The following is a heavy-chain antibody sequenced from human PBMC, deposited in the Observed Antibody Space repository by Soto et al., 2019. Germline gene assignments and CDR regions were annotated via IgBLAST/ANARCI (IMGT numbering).Heavy chain of an antibody. CDR3: ARGRTFGGVIVIYFDY. J-gene: IGHJ4*02. CDR2: IYHSGST. D-gene: IGHD3-16*02. V-gene: IGHV4-4*02. Sequence: SETLSLTCAVSGGSISSSNWWRWVRQPPGKGLEWIGEIYHSGSTNYKPSLKSRVTISVEKSKNQFSVKLSSVTAADTAVYYCARGRTFGGVIVIYFDYWGQGTLVTVSS. CDR1: GGSISSSNW.